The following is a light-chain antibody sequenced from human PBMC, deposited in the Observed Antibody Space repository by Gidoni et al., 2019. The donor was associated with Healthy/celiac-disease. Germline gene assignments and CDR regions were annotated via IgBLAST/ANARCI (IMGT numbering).Light chain of an antibody. CDR1: QSISSY. Sequence: IQMTQSPSSLSASVGDRVTITCRASQSISSYLNWYQQKPGKAPKLLIYAASSLQSGVPSRFSGSGSGTDFTLTISSLQPEDFATYYCQQCYSTPPVTFGGGTKVEIK. CDR2: AAS. J-gene: IGKJ4*02. CDR3: QQCYSTPPVT. V-gene: IGKV1-39*01.